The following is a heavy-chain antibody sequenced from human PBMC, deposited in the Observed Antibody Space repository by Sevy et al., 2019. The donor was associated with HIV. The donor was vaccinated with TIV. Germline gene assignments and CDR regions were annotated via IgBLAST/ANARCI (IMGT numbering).Heavy chain of an antibody. Sequence: GGSLRLSCAASGFTFSGYAMSWVRQAPGKGLEWVSAISGKGGSPHYADSVEGRFTISRDNSKNTLYLQMNSLRAEDTAVYYCAKTINSGGGVVPAANYYYGMDVWGQGTTVIVSS. D-gene: IGHD2-2*01. CDR1: GFTFSGYA. CDR2: ISGKGGSP. J-gene: IGHJ6*02. CDR3: AKTINSGGGVVPAANYYYGMDV. V-gene: IGHV3-23*01.